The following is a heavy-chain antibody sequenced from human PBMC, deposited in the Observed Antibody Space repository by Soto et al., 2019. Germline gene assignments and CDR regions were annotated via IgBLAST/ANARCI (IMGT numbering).Heavy chain of an antibody. CDR3: AKGGLLTIMYYFDY. V-gene: IGHV3-30*18. D-gene: IGHD1-1*01. J-gene: IGHJ4*02. CDR2: TSYDGSTT. Sequence: LRLSCAASGFTFNNYGMHWVRQAPGKGLEWVAITSYDGSTTYYADSVKGRFTISRDNSKNTLYLQMNSLRVEDTAVYYCAKGGLLTIMYYFDYWGQGTPVTVSS. CDR1: GFTFNNYG.